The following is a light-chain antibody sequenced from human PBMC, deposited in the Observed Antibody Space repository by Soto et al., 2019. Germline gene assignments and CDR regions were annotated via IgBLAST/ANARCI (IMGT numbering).Light chain of an antibody. CDR1: QSISSW. CDR3: QQYNNWYT. V-gene: IGKV1-5*03. CDR2: KAS. Sequence: DIQMTQSPSTLSASVGDKVTITCRASQSISSWLAWYQQRPGKAPKLLIYKASSLESGVPSRFSGSGSGTEFTLTISSLQPDDFANYYFQQYNNWYTFGQGTKVEIK. J-gene: IGKJ2*01.